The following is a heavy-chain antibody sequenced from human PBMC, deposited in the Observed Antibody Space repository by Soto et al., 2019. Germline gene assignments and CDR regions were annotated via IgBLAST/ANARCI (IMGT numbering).Heavy chain of an antibody. J-gene: IGHJ5*02. V-gene: IGHV5-51*01. D-gene: IGHD3-22*01. CDR1: GYGFPTYW. Sequence: GASLKISCKGSGYGFPTYWIGWLRQMPGKGLEWMGIIYPGDSDTRYSPSFQGQVTISADKSLSTAYLQWRSLMASDSAIYSCARHYYDGSGYYPEAWGPGTLVNVSS. CDR2: IYPGDSDT. CDR3: ARHYYDGSGYYPEA.